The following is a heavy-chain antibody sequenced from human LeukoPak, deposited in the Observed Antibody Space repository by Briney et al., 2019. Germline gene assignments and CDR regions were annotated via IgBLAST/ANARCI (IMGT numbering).Heavy chain of an antibody. CDR1: GGSISSYY. CDR2: IYYSGST. D-gene: IGHD5-18*01. CDR3: ARGRRPPDTAMVYYYYYYMDV. Sequence: PSETLSLTCTVSGGSISSYYWSWIRQPPGKGLEWIGYIYYSGSTNYNPSLKSRVTISVDTSKNQFSLELSSVTAADTAVYYCARGRRPPDTAMVYYYYYYMDVWGKGTTVTVSS. V-gene: IGHV4-59*01. J-gene: IGHJ6*03.